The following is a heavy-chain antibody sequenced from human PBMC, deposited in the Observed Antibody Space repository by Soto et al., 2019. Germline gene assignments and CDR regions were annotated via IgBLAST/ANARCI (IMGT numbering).Heavy chain of an antibody. V-gene: IGHV3-7*01. Sequence: GGSLRLSCAASGFTFSSYWMSWVRQAPGKGLEWVANIKQDGSKKYYVDSVKGRFTISRDNAKNSLYLQMNSLRAEDTAVYYCARCPGELSLYWLSYFDYWGQGTLVTVSS. J-gene: IGHJ4*02. D-gene: IGHD3-16*02. CDR3: ARCPGELSLYWLSYFDY. CDR2: IKQDGSKK. CDR1: GFTFSSYW.